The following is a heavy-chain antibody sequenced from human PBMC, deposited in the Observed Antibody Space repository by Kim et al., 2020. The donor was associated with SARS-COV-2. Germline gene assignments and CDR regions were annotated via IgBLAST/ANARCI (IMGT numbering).Heavy chain of an antibody. V-gene: IGHV3-7*01. Sequence: GGSLRLSCAASGFTFSNYWMTWVRQAPGKGLEWVANIKKDGSEKYYADSLKGRFTVSRDNAKNSLYLEMDSLRADDTAVYYCARAGYSSASDYWGQGTL. CDR1: GFTFSNYW. CDR2: IKKDGSEK. D-gene: IGHD6-19*01. J-gene: IGHJ4*02. CDR3: ARAGYSSASDY.